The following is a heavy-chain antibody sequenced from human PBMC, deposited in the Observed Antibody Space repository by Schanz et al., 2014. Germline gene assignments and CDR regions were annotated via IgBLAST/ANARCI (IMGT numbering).Heavy chain of an antibody. CDR3: ARDRRNADLDY. CDR1: GFTFGDYA. CDR2: INTGVNT. D-gene: IGHD1-1*01. V-gene: IGHV3-23*01. Sequence: EVQLLESGGGLVQPGGSLRLSCAASGFTFGDYAMTWVRQAPGKGLEWVSAINTGVNTYYADSVRGRFTISRDNFKGALYLQMSSLRAEDTAVYYCARDRRNADLDYWGQGTLVTVSS. J-gene: IGHJ4*02.